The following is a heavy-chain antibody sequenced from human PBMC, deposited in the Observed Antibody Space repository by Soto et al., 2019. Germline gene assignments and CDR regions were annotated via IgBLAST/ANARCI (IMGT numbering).Heavy chain of an antibody. Sequence: GGSLKLSCAASGFTLSSYWMSWVRQVPGKGLEWVANIKQDGSEKYYVDSVKGRFTISRDNAKNSLYLQMNSLRAEDTAVYYCARGPRAPPPHDYGMDVWGQGTTVTVSS. CDR3: ARGPRAPPPHDYGMDV. CDR2: IKQDGSEK. V-gene: IGHV3-7*04. J-gene: IGHJ6*02. CDR1: GFTLSSYW.